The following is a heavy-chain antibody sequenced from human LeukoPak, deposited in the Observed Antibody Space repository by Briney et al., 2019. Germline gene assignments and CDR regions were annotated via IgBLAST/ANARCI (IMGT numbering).Heavy chain of an antibody. CDR1: GFTFRSYA. V-gene: IGHV3-48*01. D-gene: IGHD6-19*01. CDR2: ITYNSGTI. Sequence: GGSLRLSCAASGFTFRSYAMQCVRQAPGKGLEWVSYITYNSGTIFYADSVKGRFTISRDNAKDSLYLQMSSLRAEDTALYYCARDGYSSGWAHAFDYWGQGTLVTVSS. CDR3: ARDGYSSGWAHAFDY. J-gene: IGHJ4*02.